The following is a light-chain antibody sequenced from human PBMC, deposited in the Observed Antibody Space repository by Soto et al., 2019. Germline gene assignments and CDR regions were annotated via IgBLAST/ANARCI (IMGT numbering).Light chain of an antibody. CDR2: DAT. Sequence: IVLTQSPATLSLSPGERATLSCRASQSVSNSLGWFQQKPGQAPRLLIDDATNRATGIPARFTGSGSGSDFPLTISSLEPEDFGVYYCRQRYNWPLTFGGGTKVEIK. CDR1: QSVSNS. V-gene: IGKV3-11*01. J-gene: IGKJ4*01. CDR3: RQRYNWPLT.